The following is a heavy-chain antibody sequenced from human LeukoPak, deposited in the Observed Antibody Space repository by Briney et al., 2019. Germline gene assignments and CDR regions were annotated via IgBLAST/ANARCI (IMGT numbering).Heavy chain of an antibody. CDR2: IKQDGSET. CDR3: ARGGETGSY. CDR1: GFTFSTYW. D-gene: IGHD1-1*01. Sequence: PGGSLRLSCAASGFTFSTYWMSWVRQAPGEGLEWVANIKQDGSETYYVDSVEGRFTISRDNPKNSLYLQMNSLRAEDTAVYYCARGGETGSYWGQGTLVTVSS. V-gene: IGHV3-7*01. J-gene: IGHJ4*02.